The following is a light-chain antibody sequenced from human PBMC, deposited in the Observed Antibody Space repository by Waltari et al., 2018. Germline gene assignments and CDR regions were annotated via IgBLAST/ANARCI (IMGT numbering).Light chain of an antibody. Sequence: SYVLTQPPSVSVAPGATARIPCGGDNIGSYSVHWYQQKPGQAPVLVIFYDSDRPSGIPERFSGSNSGNTATLTITRVEAGDEANYYCQVWHAAIDPGVFGTGTEVSVL. CDR1: NIGSYS. CDR3: QVWHAAIDPGV. CDR2: YDS. V-gene: IGLV3-21*04. J-gene: IGLJ1*01.